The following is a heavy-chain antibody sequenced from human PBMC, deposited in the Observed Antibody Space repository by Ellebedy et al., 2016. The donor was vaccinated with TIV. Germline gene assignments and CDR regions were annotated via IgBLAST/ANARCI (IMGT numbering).Heavy chain of an antibody. J-gene: IGHJ4*02. CDR2: IIPIINKA. CDR1: GGAFSTYG. D-gene: IGHD4-23*01. Sequence: ASVKVSCKASGGAFSTYGVSWVRHAPGHGLEWMGRIIPIINKASYAQKFQGRVSITADTSTSTPYLELSTLRSEDTAVYYCARDNPRWSGTHNDYWGQGTLVTVSS. V-gene: IGHV1-69*04. CDR3: ARDNPRWSGTHNDY.